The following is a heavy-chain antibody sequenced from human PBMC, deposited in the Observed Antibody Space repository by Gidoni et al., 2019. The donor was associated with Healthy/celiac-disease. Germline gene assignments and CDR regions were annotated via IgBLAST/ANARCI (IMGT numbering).Heavy chain of an antibody. V-gene: IGHV4-39*01. Sequence: QLQLQESGPGLVKPSETLSLTCTVPGGSISSSSYYWGWIRQPPGKGLEWIGSIYYSGSTYYNPSLKSRVTISVDTSKNQFSLKLSSVTAADTAVYYCARRRRSIAGGYGDYWGQGTLVTVSS. CDR1: GGSISSSSYY. D-gene: IGHD6-6*01. CDR3: ARRRRSIAGGYGDY. J-gene: IGHJ4*02. CDR2: IYYSGST.